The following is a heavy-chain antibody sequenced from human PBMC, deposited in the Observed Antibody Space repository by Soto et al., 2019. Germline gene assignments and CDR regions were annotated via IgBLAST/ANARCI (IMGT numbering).Heavy chain of an antibody. CDR2: IIPIFGTA. CDR3: ARDRAQTWIQLWLRY. D-gene: IGHD5-18*01. J-gene: IGHJ4*02. V-gene: IGHV1-69*13. CDR1: GGTFSSYA. Sequence: SVKVSCKASGGTFSSYAISWVRQAPGQGREWMGGIIPIFGTANYAQKFQGRVTITADESASTAYMELSSLRSEDTAVYYCARDRAQTWIQLWLRYWGQGXLVTVSS.